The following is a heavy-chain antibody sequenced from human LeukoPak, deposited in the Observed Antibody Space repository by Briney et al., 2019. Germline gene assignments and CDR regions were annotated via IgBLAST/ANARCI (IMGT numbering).Heavy chain of an antibody. Sequence: GESLKISSQGSGYRFTSYWIGWVRPMPGKGLEWMGIIYPGDSDTRYSPSFQGQVTISADKSISTAYLQWSSLKASDTAMYYCARQEGSSWPFDYWGQGTLVTVSS. CDR3: ARQEGSSWPFDY. D-gene: IGHD6-13*01. V-gene: IGHV5-51*01. CDR1: GYRFTSYW. CDR2: IYPGDSDT. J-gene: IGHJ4*02.